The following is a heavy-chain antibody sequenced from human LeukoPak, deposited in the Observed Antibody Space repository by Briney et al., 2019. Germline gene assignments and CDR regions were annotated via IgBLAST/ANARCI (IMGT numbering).Heavy chain of an antibody. CDR2: IKTDGSST. D-gene: IGHD3-10*01. CDR1: GFSFSSYW. V-gene: IGHV3-74*01. Sequence: GGSLRLSCAASGFSFSSYWMHWVRQAPGKGLVCVSRIKTDGSSTSYADSVKGRFTISRDNAKNTLYLQMNSLRAEDTAVYYCAREGYYGSAALYSWGHGTLVTVSS. CDR3: AREGYYGSAALYS. J-gene: IGHJ5*01.